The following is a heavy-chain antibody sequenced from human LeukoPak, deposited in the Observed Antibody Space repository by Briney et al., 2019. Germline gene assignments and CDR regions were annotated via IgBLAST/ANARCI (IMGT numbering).Heavy chain of an antibody. V-gene: IGHV3-30-3*01. CDR1: GFTFSSYA. J-gene: IGHJ5*02. Sequence: GRSLRLSCAASGFTFSSYAMHWVRQAPGKGLEWVAVISYDGSNKYYADSVKGRFTISRDNSKNTLYLQMNSLRAEDTAVYYCARADYGDSNWFDPWGQGTLVTVSS. CDR2: ISYDGSNK. D-gene: IGHD4-17*01. CDR3: ARADYGDSNWFDP.